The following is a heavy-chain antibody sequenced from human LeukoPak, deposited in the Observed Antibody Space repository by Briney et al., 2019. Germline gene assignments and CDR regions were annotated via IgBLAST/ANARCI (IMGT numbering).Heavy chain of an antibody. CDR3: ARLGTFGQLWSFDY. V-gene: IGHV5-51*01. CDR2: IYPTDSDT. Sequence: GESPKISCKGSGYSFTSYWIGWVRQMPGKGLEWMGIIYPTDSDTRYSPSFQGQVTISADKSINTVYLQWSSLKASDTAMYYCARLGTFGQLWSFDYWGQGTLVTVSS. J-gene: IGHJ4*02. CDR1: GYSFTSYW. D-gene: IGHD5-18*01.